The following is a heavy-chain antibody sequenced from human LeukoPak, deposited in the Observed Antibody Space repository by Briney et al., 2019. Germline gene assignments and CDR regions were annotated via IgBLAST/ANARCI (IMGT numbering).Heavy chain of an antibody. V-gene: IGHV5-51*01. Sequence: GGPLKISCKGSGYTFTTYWIVGVRQMPGKGRGWMGIIYPGDSDTKYSPSFQGQVTISADKSISTAYLQWSSLKASDTAMYCCATSSRGGYDTYFDYWGQGTLVTVSS. CDR1: GYTFTTYW. D-gene: IGHD5-12*01. J-gene: IGHJ4*02. CDR2: IYPGDSDT. CDR3: ATSSRGGYDTYFDY.